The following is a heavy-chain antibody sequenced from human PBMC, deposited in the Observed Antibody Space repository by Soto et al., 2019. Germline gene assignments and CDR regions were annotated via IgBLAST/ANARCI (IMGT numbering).Heavy chain of an antibody. CDR3: ARGKPAPVRSDYYYYGMDV. CDR1: GGSISSGDYY. CDR2: IYYSGST. J-gene: IGHJ6*02. D-gene: IGHD6-25*01. V-gene: IGHV4-30-4*01. Sequence: SETLSLTCTVSGGSISSGDYYWSWIRQPPGKGLEWIGYIYYSGSTYYNPSLKSRVTISVDTSKNQFSPKLSSVTAADTAVYYCARGKPAPVRSDYYYYGMDVWGQGTTVTVSS.